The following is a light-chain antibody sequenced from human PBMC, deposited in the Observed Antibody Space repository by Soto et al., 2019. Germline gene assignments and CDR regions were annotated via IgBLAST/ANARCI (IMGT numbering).Light chain of an antibody. V-gene: IGKV3-20*01. CDR1: QSLNTNS. CDR2: AAS. J-gene: IGKJ3*01. Sequence: EIVSTQSPGTLSLSPGERATLSCRASQSLNTNSLAWYHQKPGQTPRLLIYAASTRDTDIPDRFIGTGSGTDFALTITRVEPEDFALYYCQQYNAAPLTFGPGTKLDVK. CDR3: QQYNAAPLT.